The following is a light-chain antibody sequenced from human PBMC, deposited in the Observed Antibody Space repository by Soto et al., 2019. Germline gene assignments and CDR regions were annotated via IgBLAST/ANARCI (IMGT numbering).Light chain of an antibody. Sequence: QSVLTQPASVSGSPGQSITISCTGTSSDVGAYNYDSWYQQHPGKVPKLIIYDVNNRPSGVSNRFSGSKSGNTASLTISGLQTEYEADYYCSSYTSATTYVFGTGTEVTV. CDR2: DVN. J-gene: IGLJ1*01. CDR1: SSDVGAYNY. V-gene: IGLV2-14*01. CDR3: SSYTSATTYV.